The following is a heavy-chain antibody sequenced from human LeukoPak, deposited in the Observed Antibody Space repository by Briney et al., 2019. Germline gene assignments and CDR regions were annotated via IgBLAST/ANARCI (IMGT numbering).Heavy chain of an antibody. V-gene: IGHV3-21*01. Sequence: GGSLRLSCAVSGFTFSSYSMNWVRQAPGRGLEWVSSIRSSSTFIYYADSVKGRFTISRDNAKNSLYLQMNSLRADDTAVYYCARVTVEFLEDSWGQGTLVTVSS. CDR2: IRSSSTFI. CDR1: GFTFSSYS. CDR3: ARVTVEFLEDS. D-gene: IGHD3-3*01. J-gene: IGHJ4*02.